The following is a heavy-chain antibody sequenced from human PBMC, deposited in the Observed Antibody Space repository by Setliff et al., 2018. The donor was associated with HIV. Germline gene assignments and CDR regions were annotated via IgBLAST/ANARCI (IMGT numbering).Heavy chain of an antibody. D-gene: IGHD3-22*01. CDR3: ARLTYYYDTSGPAAAFDI. Sequence: SETLSLTCTVSGGSISSSGFYWNWIRQHPGKGLEWIGYIYNSGSTYYSPSLQSRLTISVDTSKNQPSLKLTSVTAADTTVYYCARLTYYYDTSGPAAAFDIWGQGTMVTVSS. V-gene: IGHV4-31*03. CDR1: GGSISSSGFY. CDR2: IYNSGST. J-gene: IGHJ3*02.